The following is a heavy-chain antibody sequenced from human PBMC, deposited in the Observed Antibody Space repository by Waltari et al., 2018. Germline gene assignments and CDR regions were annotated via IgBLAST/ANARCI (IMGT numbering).Heavy chain of an antibody. J-gene: IGHJ4*02. CDR2: INHSGST. V-gene: IGHV4-34*01. CDR1: GGSFSGYY. CDR3: ARGRSGSSRLYYFDY. Sequence: QVQLQQWGAGLLKPSETLSLTCAVYGGSFSGYYWSWIRQPPGKGLEWIGEINHSGSTNSNPSLKSRVAISVDTSKIQFSLKLSSVTAADTAVYYCARGRSGSSRLYYFDYWGQGTLVTVSS. D-gene: IGHD2-15*01.